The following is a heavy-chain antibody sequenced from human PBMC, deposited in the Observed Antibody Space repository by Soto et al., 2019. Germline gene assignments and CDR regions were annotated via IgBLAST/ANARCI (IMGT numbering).Heavy chain of an antibody. Sequence: ASVKVSCKASGYTFTGYYMHWVRQAPGQGLEWMGWINPNSGGTNYAQKFQGWVTMTRDTSISTAYMELSRLRSDDTAVYYCAREWSEGGSRIWCYGGWIDPWRQGALVTVSS. D-gene: IGHD2-2*01. CDR1: GYTFTGYY. J-gene: IGHJ5*02. V-gene: IGHV1-2*04. CDR3: AREWSEGGSRIWCYGGWIDP. CDR2: INPNSGGT.